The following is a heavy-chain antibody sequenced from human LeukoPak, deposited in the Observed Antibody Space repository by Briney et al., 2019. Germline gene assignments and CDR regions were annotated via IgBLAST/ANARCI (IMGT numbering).Heavy chain of an antibody. D-gene: IGHD3-22*01. V-gene: IGHV3-49*04. J-gene: IGHJ4*02. CDR2: IASETYGGTA. Sequence: GGSLRLSCTASGFTFGDYAMTWVRQAPGKGLEWVGFIASETYGGTAEYAASVKGRFAISRDDSKSIAYLQMNSLKTEDTAVYYCTRAKYFYDSSGSDYWGQGTLVTVSS. CDR3: TRAKYFYDSSGSDY. CDR1: GFTFGDYA.